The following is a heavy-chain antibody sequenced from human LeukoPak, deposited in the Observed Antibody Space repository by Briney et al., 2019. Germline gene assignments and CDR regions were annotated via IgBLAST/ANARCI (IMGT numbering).Heavy chain of an antibody. CDR2: ISGSGGST. Sequence: PGGSLRLSCAAAGFTFSSYAMSWVRQAPGKGLEWVSAISGSGGSTYYADSVKGRFTISSDNSKNTLYLQMNSLRAEDTAVYYCAKASTNWGKFYLDYWGQGTLVTVSS. J-gene: IGHJ4*02. V-gene: IGHV3-23*01. CDR1: GFTFSSYA. D-gene: IGHD7-27*01. CDR3: AKASTNWGKFYLDY.